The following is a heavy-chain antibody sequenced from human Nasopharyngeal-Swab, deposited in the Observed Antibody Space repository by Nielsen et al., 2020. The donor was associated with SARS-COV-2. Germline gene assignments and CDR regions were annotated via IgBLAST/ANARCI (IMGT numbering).Heavy chain of an antibody. CDR2: INPNSGGT. J-gene: IGHJ4*02. CDR3: AFRWWRSSWYGDY. CDR1: GYTFTGYY. Sequence: ASVKVSCKASGYTFTGYYMHWVRQAPGQGLEWMGWINPNSGGTNYVQKFQGWVTMTRDTSISTAYMELSRLRSDDTAVYYCAFRWWRSSWYGDYWGQGTLVTVSS. D-gene: IGHD6-13*01. V-gene: IGHV1-2*04.